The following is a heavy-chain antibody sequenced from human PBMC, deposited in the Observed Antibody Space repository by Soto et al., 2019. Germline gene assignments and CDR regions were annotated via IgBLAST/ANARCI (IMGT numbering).Heavy chain of an antibody. CDR3: ARAKGYSSSWYGYYYYGMDV. CDR1: GGTFSSYA. Sequence: QVQLVQSGAEVKKPGSSVNVSCKASGGTFSSYAISWVRQAPGQGLEWMGGIIPIFGTANYAQKFQGRVTITADESTSTAYMELSSLRSEDTAVYYCARAKGYSSSWYGYYYYGMDVWGQGTTVTVSS. D-gene: IGHD6-13*01. J-gene: IGHJ6*02. CDR2: IIPIFGTA. V-gene: IGHV1-69*01.